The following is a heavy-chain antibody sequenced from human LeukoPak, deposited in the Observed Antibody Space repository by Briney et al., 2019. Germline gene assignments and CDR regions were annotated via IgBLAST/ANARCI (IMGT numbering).Heavy chain of an antibody. Sequence: PGGSPRLSCAAAELTFSNYGMHWVRQAPGKGPEWVAVIRYDGSNKYYADFVKGRFTISRDNSKNTLYLQMNSLTAEDTAMYYCAKSSSSSCPQDWGQGTLVTVSS. J-gene: IGHJ1*01. D-gene: IGHD2-15*01. CDR3: AKSSSSSCPQD. CDR1: ELTFSNYG. CDR2: IRYDGSNK. V-gene: IGHV3-30*02.